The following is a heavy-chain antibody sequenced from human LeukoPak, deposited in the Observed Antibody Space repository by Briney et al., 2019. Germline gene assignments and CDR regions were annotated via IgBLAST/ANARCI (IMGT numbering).Heavy chain of an antibody. V-gene: IGHV4-59*01. D-gene: IGHD3-10*01. CDR2: ISYSGST. CDR1: GDSISGNY. Sequence: PSETLSLTCTVSGDSISGNYWNWIRQPPGKELEWIGYISYSGSTNYNPSLKSRVTMSVDTSKNQFSLRLTSVTAADTAVYYCVRHRYGSGNDYWAREPWSPSPQ. J-gene: IGHJ4*02. CDR3: VRHRYGSGNDY.